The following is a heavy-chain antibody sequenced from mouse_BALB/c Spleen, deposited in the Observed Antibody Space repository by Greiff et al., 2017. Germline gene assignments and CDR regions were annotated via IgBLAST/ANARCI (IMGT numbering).Heavy chain of an antibody. CDR2: IDPSDSYT. J-gene: IGHJ4*01. Sequence: QVQLQQPGAELVKPGASVKLSCKASGYTFTSYWMHWVKQRPGQGLEWIGEIDPSDSYTNYNQKFKGKATLTVDKSSSTAYMQLSSLTSEDSAVYYCARSKGMITTGREPNYAMDYWGQGTSVTVSS. CDR3: ARSKGMITTGREPNYAMDY. V-gene: IGHV1-69*02. CDR1: GYTFTSYW. D-gene: IGHD2-4*01.